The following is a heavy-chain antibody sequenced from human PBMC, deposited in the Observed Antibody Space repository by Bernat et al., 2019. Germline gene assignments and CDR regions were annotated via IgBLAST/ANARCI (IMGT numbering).Heavy chain of an antibody. D-gene: IGHD1-26*01. V-gene: IGHV3-48*01. CDR2: ISSSSSTR. CDR3: ARAPEWEPGYYYGMDV. Sequence: EVQLVESGGGLVQPGGSLRLSCAASGFTFSSYSINWVRQAPGKGLEWVSYISSSSSTRYYADSVKGRFTISRDNAKNSLYLQMNRLRAEATAVYYCARAPEWEPGYYYGMDVWGQGTTVTVSS. J-gene: IGHJ6*02. CDR1: GFTFSSYS.